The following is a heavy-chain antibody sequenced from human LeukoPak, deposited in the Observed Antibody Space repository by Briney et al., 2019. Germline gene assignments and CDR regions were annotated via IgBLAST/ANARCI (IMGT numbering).Heavy chain of an antibody. CDR2: INPNSGGT. D-gene: IGHD3-10*01. V-gene: IGHV1-2*02. CDR3: ARERGYGMDV. J-gene: IGHJ6*02. Sequence: ASVKVSCKASGGTFSSYAISWVRQAPGQGLEWMGWINPNSGGTNYAQKFQGRVTMTRDTSISTAYMELSRLRSDDTAVYYCARERGYGMDVWGQGTTVTVSS. CDR1: GGTFSSYA.